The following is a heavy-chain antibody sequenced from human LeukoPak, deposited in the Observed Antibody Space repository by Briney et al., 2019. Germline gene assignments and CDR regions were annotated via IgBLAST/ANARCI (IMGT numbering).Heavy chain of an antibody. Sequence: SETLSLTCSVSGASITGYYWSWIRQPAGKGLEWIGRIYTSGSTDYNPSLRSRVTMSVDTSKKQFSLRLTSVTAADTAVYYCARGAAGPYYFDYWGQGTLVTVSS. CDR2: IYTSGST. J-gene: IGHJ4*02. V-gene: IGHV4-4*07. D-gene: IGHD6-13*01. CDR3: ARGAAGPYYFDY. CDR1: GASITGYY.